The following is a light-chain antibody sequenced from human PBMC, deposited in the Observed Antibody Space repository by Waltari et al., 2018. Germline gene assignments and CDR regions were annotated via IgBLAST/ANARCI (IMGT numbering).Light chain of an antibody. Sequence: QSVLTQPPSASGTPGQRVTISCSGSRSNIGNNYVYWYQHLPGTAPKLRIYRNNQRPSGVPDRFSGSKSGTSASLAISGLRSEDEADYYCAAWDDSLSGRVFGGGTKVTVL. V-gene: IGLV1-47*01. CDR3: AAWDDSLSGRV. CDR2: RNN. J-gene: IGLJ3*02. CDR1: RSNIGNNY.